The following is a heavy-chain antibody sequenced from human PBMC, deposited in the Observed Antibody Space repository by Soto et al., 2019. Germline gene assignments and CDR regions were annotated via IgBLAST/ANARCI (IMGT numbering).Heavy chain of an antibody. D-gene: IGHD3-16*01. V-gene: IGHV3-15*07. CDR1: GFTFSNAW. CDR3: QHWGGYYYYGMDV. Sequence: EVQLVESGGGLVKPGGSLRLSCAASGFTFSNAWMNWVRQAPGKGLEWVGRIKSKTDGGTTDYAAPVKGRFTISRDDSKNTMYLQMNSMKTEDTAVYYCQHWGGYYYYGMDVWGQGTTVTVSS. CDR2: IKSKTDGGTT. J-gene: IGHJ6*02.